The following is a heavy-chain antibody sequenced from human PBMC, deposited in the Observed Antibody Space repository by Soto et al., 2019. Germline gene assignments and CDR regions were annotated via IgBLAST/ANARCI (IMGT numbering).Heavy chain of an antibody. Sequence: SETLSLTCTVSGGSISSYYWSWIRQPPGKGLEWIGYIYYSGSTNYNPSLKSRVTISVDTSKNQFSLKLSSVTAADTAVYYCARVAPITMVRGVMFDPWGQGTLVTVPS. CDR3: ARVAPITMVRGVMFDP. CDR2: IYYSGST. V-gene: IGHV4-59*01. D-gene: IGHD3-10*01. J-gene: IGHJ5*02. CDR1: GGSISSYY.